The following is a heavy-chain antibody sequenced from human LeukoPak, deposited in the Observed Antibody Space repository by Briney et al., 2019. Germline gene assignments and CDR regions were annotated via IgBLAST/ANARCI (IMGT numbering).Heavy chain of an antibody. CDR2: IYPGDSDT. J-gene: IGHJ4*02. D-gene: IGHD2-21*02. CDR3: ARQAYCGGDCYSGYYFDY. Sequence: GESLKISCKGSGYSFTSYWIGWVRQMPGKGLEWIGIIYPGDSDTRYSPSFQGQVTISADKSISTAYLQWSSLKASDTVMYYCARQAYCGGDCYSGYYFDYWGQGTLVTVSS. V-gene: IGHV5-51*01. CDR1: GYSFTSYW.